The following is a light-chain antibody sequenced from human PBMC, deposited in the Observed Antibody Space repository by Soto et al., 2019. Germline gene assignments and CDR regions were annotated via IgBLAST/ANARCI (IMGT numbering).Light chain of an antibody. V-gene: IGLV1-44*01. Sequence: HSALTQPPSASGTPGQRVTISGSGSSSHIESKAENWYQLLPGTATKLLIYSNNHLPYGVSDRFSCSKSGTSAFLAISGVRSEDEADYYCAVWGDSLNDYVFGNGTKGTVL. CDR1: SSHIESKA. CDR3: AVWGDSLNDYV. J-gene: IGLJ1*01. CDR2: SNN.